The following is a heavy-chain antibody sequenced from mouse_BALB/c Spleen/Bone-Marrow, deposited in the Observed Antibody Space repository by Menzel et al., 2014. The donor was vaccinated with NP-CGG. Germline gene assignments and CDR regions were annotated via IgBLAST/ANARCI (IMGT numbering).Heavy chain of an antibody. J-gene: IGHJ4*01. Sequence: QVQLQQSGTELVRPGTSVKVSCKASGYAFTNYLIEWVKQWPGQGLEWIGVINPGSGGTNYNEKFKGKATLTADKSSSTAYMQLSSLTSDDSAVYVCARWDYAMDYWGQGTSVTVSS. CDR3: ARWDYAMDY. CDR2: INPGSGGT. V-gene: IGHV1-54*01. CDR1: GYAFTNYL.